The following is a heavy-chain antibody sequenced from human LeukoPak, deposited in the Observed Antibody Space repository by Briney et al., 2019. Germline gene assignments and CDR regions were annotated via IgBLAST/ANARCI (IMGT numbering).Heavy chain of an antibody. D-gene: IGHD1-7*01. Sequence: SETLSLTCTVSGGSISSGDYYWSWICQPPGKGLEWIGYIYYSGSTYYNPSLKSRVTISVDTSKNQFSLKLSSVTAADTAVYYCARDWELYYFDYWGQGTLVTVSS. CDR3: ARDWELYYFDY. CDR2: IYYSGST. CDR1: GGSISSGDYY. J-gene: IGHJ4*02. V-gene: IGHV4-30-4*08.